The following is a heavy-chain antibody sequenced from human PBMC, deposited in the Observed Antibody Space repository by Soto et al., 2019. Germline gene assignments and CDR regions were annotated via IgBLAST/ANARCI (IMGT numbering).Heavy chain of an antibody. CDR2: IYPGDSDT. J-gene: IGHJ6*02. Sequence: GESLNISCKGSGYSLTSYWIGWVRQMPGKVLELLGIIYPGDSDTRYSPSFQGQVTISADKSISTAYLQWSSLKASDTAMYYCARRRPGIAAAMEVWGQGTTDNVSS. CDR1: GYSLTSYW. V-gene: IGHV5-51*01. CDR3: ARRRPGIAAAMEV. D-gene: IGHD6-13*01.